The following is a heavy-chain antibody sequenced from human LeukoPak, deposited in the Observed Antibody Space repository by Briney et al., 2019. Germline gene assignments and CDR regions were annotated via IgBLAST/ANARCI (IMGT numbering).Heavy chain of an antibody. V-gene: IGHV3-73*01. CDR1: GFTFSAYA. Sequence: GGSLRLSCAASGFTFSAYAMHWVRQAPGKGLEWVGRIRSKDNSYATAYAASVKGRFTISRDDSKNTAYLQMNSLKTEDTAVYYCTTIVGYCNSIDCSGYFQYWGQGTRVSVSS. CDR2: IRSKDNSYAT. D-gene: IGHD2/OR15-2a*01. J-gene: IGHJ1*01. CDR3: TTIVGYCNSIDCSGYFQY.